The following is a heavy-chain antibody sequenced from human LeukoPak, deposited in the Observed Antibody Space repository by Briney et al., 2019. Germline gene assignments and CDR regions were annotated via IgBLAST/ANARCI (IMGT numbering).Heavy chain of an antibody. J-gene: IGHJ6*02. CDR2: INPNSGGT. V-gene: IGHV1-2*02. CDR1: GYTFTGYY. Sequence: ASVKVSCKASGYTFTGYYMHWVRQAPGQGLEWMGWINPNSGGTNYAQKFQGRVTMTRDTSISTAYLQWSSLKASDTAMYYCARLSSLGTYYYYGMDVWGQGTTVTVSS. D-gene: IGHD2/OR15-2a*01. CDR3: ARLSSLGTYYYYGMDV.